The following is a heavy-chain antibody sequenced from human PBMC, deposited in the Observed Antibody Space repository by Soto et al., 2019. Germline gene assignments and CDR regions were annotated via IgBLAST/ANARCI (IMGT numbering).Heavy chain of an antibody. Sequence: EVQLVESGGGLVQPGRSLKLSCAASGFSFDDYAMHWVRQVPGKGLEWVSGMSWNSDTIAYADSVKGRFSISRDNTRNSLHLQMNSLRREDTALYYCARDMRRYSNNWHVEGVGCNYAMDVWGQGTTVTVSS. D-gene: IGHD6-13*01. CDR3: ARDMRRYSNNWHVEGVGCNYAMDV. V-gene: IGHV3-9*01. CDR2: MSWNSDTI. CDR1: GFSFDDYA. J-gene: IGHJ6*02.